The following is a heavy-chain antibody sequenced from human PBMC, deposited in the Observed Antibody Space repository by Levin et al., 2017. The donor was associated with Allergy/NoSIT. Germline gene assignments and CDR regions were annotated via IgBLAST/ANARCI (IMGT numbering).Heavy chain of an antibody. CDR3: ARVAGGDGDASDI. CDR2: INSAGSST. Sequence: QSGGSLRLSCVASGFIFSTYWMYWVRQAPGKGLVWVSRINSAGSSTRYADSVKGRFTISRDNGKNTLYLQMNSLRAEDTAEYFCARVAGGDGDASDIWGQGTMVSVSS. V-gene: IGHV3-74*01. J-gene: IGHJ3*02. D-gene: IGHD3-16*01. CDR1: GFIFSTYW.